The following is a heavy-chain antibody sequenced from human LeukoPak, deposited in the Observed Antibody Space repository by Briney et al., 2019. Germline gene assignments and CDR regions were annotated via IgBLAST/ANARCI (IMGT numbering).Heavy chain of an antibody. J-gene: IGHJ4*02. V-gene: IGHV3-30-3*01. CDR3: ARALDSSGWNGRDY. CDR1: GFSFNSYA. D-gene: IGHD6-19*01. CDR2: ISYDGSNK. Sequence: GRSLRLSCAASGFSFNSYAMHWARQAPGKGLERVAVISYDGSNKDYADSVKGRFTISRDKSKNTLYLQMNSLRPEDTAVYYCARALDSSGWNGRDYWGQGTLVTVSS.